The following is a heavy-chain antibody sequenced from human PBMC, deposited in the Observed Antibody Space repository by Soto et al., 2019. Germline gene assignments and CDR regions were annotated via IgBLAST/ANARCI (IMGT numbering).Heavy chain of an antibody. D-gene: IGHD2-8*02. Sequence: QVTLKESGPVLVKPTETLTLTCTVSGFSLTNARLGVSWIRQPPGKALEWLAHIFSDDEKSYSTSLKSRLTSSHDTPQSQVVLTMTNTDPVDTASYYCAGIGIVGRLYRYYFDHWGPGTLVTVAS. J-gene: IGHJ4*02. CDR2: IFSDDEK. CDR1: GFSLTNARLG. CDR3: AGIGIVGRLYRYYFDH. V-gene: IGHV2-26*01.